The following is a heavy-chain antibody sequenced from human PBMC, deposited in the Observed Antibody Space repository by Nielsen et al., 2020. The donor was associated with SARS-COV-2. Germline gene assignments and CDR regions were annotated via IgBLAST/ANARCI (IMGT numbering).Heavy chain of an antibody. CDR3: ATLLRERAFDI. J-gene: IGHJ3*02. Sequence: GGSLRLSCAASGFTFSNAWMSWVRQAPGKGLEWVGRIKSKTDGGTTDYAAPVKGRFTISRDDSKNTLYLQMNSLKTEDTAVYYCATLLRERAFDIWGQGTMVTVSS. V-gene: IGHV3-15*01. CDR2: IKSKTDGGTT. D-gene: IGHD3-3*01. CDR1: GFTFSNAW.